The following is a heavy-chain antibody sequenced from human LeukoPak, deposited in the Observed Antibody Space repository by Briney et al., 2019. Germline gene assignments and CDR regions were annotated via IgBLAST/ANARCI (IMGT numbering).Heavy chain of an antibody. J-gene: IGHJ4*02. CDR1: GFTFSSYS. CDR3: ARDRRSSSWKRPFDY. D-gene: IGHD6-13*01. CDR2: ISSSSSTM. V-gene: IGHV3-48*02. Sequence: PGGSLRLSCAASGFTFSSYSMNWVRQAPGKGLEWVSYISSSSSTMYYADSVKGRFTIFRDNAKNSLYLQMNSLRDEDTAVYYCARDRRSSSWKRPFDYWGQGTLVTVSS.